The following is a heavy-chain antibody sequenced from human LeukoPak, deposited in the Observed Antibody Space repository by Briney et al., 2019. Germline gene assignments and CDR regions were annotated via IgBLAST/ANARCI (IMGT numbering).Heavy chain of an antibody. Sequence: SQTLSLTCTVSGGSISSGGYYWSWIRQHPGTGLEWIGYIYYSGSTYYNPSLKSRVTIPVDRSKNQFSLKLSSVTAADTAVYYCARDSGAAAGTCFDYWGQGTLVTVSS. CDR3: ARDSGAAAGTCFDY. D-gene: IGHD6-13*01. CDR2: IYYSGST. CDR1: GGSISSGGYY. J-gene: IGHJ4*02. V-gene: IGHV4-31*03.